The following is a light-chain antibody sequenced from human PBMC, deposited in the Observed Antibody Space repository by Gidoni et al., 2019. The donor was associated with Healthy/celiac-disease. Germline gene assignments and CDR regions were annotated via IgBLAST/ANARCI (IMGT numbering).Light chain of an antibody. V-gene: IGLV3-1*01. Sequence: SYELTQQPSVSVSPGQTASITCSGDKLGDKYACWYKQKTGKSPVLVIYQDSKRPSVIPERFSCSNSGNTATLTISGTQAMDEADYYCQAWDSNVVFGGGTKLTVL. CDR2: QDS. CDR3: QAWDSNVV. CDR1: KLGDKY. J-gene: IGLJ2*01.